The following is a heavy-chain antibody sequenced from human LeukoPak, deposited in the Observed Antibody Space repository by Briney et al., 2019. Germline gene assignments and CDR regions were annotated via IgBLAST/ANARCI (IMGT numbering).Heavy chain of an antibody. CDR3: ARARGYCSGGSCRHFDY. Sequence: APVKVSCKASGYTFTSYGISWVRQAPGQGLEWMGWISAYNGNTNYAQKLQGRVTMTTDTSTSTAYMELRSLRSDDTAVYYCARARGYCSGGSCRHFDYWGQGTLVTVSS. CDR2: ISAYNGNT. D-gene: IGHD2-15*01. V-gene: IGHV1-18*04. CDR1: GYTFTSYG. J-gene: IGHJ4*02.